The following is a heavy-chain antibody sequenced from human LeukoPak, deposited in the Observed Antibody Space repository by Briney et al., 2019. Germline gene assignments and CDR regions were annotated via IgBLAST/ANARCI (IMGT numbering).Heavy chain of an antibody. CDR3: AKARNLAVARVYFDY. D-gene: IGHD6-19*01. J-gene: IGHJ4*02. Sequence: SGGSLRLSCAASGFTFSSYGMHWVRQAPGKGLEWVAVISYDGSNKYYADSVKGRFTISRDNSKNTLYLQMNSLRAEDTAVYYCAKARNLAVARVYFDYWGQGTLVTVSS. CDR2: ISYDGSNK. V-gene: IGHV3-30*18. CDR1: GFTFSSYG.